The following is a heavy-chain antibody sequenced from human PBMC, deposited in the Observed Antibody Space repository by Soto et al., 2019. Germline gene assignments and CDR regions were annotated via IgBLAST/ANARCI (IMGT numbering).Heavy chain of an antibody. CDR1: GSTFSIYS. V-gene: IGHV3-48*02. D-gene: IGHD3-10*01. CDR3: ARPQGDYYGSGSYGTYAMDV. J-gene: IGHJ6*02. Sequence: GGSLRLSCAASGSTFSIYSMNWVRQAPGKGLEWVSYITSSSRTIYYADVRKGRFTVSRDNAKNSLYLQMNSLRDEDTAVYYCARPQGDYYGSGSYGTYAMDVWGQGTTVTVSS. CDR2: ITSSSRTI.